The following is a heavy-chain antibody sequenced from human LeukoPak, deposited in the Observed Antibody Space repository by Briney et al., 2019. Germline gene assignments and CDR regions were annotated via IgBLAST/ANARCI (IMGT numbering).Heavy chain of an antibody. CDR2: IYYNGDT. CDR3: VRGPYGSSISNWFDP. V-gene: IGHV4-59*01. CDR1: GGSITGYS. J-gene: IGHJ5*02. Sequence: SETLSLTCSVSGGSITGYSWSWIRQTPGKGLEWIGYIYYNGDTHYDPSLNSRLSMSVDTPNKQFSLNLRSVTAADTAVYYCVRGPYGSSISNWFDPWGQGLLVTVSS. D-gene: IGHD3-10*01.